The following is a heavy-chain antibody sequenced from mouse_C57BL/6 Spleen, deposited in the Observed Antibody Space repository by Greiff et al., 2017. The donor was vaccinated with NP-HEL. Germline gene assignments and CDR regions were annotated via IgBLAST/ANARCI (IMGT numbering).Heavy chain of an antibody. J-gene: IGHJ1*03. D-gene: IGHD2-1*01. V-gene: IGHV1-72*01. Sequence: QVQLQQPGAELVKPGASVKLSCKASGYTFTSYWMHWVKQRPGRGLEWIGRIDPNSGGTKYNEKFKSKATLTVDKPSSTAYMQLISLTSEDSAVYYCARCGNYFYWYFDVWGTGTTVTVSS. CDR2: IDPNSGGT. CDR1: GYTFTSYW. CDR3: ARCGNYFYWYFDV.